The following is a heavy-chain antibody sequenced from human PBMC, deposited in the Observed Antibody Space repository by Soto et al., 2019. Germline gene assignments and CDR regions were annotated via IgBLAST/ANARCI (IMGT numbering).Heavy chain of an antibody. CDR3: AKPADGNYYGSGRGKDLDS. J-gene: IGHJ4*02. Sequence: GGSLRLSCAASGFTFSSYAMTWVRQAPGKGLEWVSGISGSGGSTYYADSVKGRFTISRDNSKNTLYLQMNSLRVEDTALFYCAKPADGNYYGSGRGKDLDSWGQGTLVTVSS. V-gene: IGHV3-23*01. CDR1: GFTFSSYA. CDR2: ISGSGGST. D-gene: IGHD3-10*01.